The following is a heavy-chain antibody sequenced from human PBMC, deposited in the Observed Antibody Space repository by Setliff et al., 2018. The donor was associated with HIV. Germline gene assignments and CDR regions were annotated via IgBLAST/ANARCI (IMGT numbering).Heavy chain of an antibody. V-gene: IGHV2-70*04. CDR1: GGSISGFH. J-gene: IGHJ4*02. D-gene: IGHD3-10*01. Sequence: TLSLTCTVSGGSISGFHWSWIRQPPGKGLEWLARIDWEDDKFYSTSLKTRLTISKDTSKNQVVLTMTNMGPLDTATCFCARTYGSASKLDYWGPGTLVTVSS. CDR3: ARTYGSASKLDY. CDR2: IDWEDDK.